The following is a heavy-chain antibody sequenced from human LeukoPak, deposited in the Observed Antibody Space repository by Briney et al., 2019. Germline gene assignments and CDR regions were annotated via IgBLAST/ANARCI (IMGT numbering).Heavy chain of an antibody. Sequence: SMKVSCKASGGTFSSYAISWVRQAPGQGLEWMGRIIPIFGTANYAQKFQGRVTITTDESTSTAYMELSSLRSEDTAVYYCARDGVVVTGNFDYWGQGTLVTVSS. J-gene: IGHJ4*02. CDR2: IIPIFGTA. D-gene: IGHD2-15*01. CDR3: ARDGVVVTGNFDY. CDR1: GGTFSSYA. V-gene: IGHV1-69*05.